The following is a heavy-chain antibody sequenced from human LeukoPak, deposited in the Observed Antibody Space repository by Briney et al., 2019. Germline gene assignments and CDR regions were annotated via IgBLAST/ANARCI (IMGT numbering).Heavy chain of an antibody. J-gene: IGHJ4*02. CDR2: INPNSGGT. CDR1: GYTFTAYY. Sequence: ASVKVSCKASGYTFTAYYIHWARQAPGQGLEWMGWINPNSGGTNYAQKFQGRVTMTRDTSISTAYMELSRLKSDDTAVYYCARIPSAYYIDFWGQGTLVTVSS. V-gene: IGHV1-2*02. D-gene: IGHD3-3*01. CDR3: ARIPSAYYIDF.